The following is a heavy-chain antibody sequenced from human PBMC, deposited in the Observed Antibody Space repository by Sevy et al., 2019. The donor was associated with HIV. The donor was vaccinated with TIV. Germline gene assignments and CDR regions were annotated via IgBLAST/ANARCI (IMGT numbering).Heavy chain of an antibody. Sequence: KFSCKASEYTFTDYTIHWVRQAPGQGLEWMGWINPNTGGTNYAQKFQHRVGLTRDTSISTVYMELSRLTSDDTAVYYCAKNTGGYWGQGTLVTVSS. D-gene: IGHD2-8*02. J-gene: IGHJ4*01. CDR2: INPNTGGT. CDR1: EYTFTDYT. V-gene: IGHV1-2*02. CDR3: AKNTGGY.